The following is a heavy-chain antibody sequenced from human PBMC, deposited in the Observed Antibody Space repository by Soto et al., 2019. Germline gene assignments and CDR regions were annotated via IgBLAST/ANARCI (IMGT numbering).Heavy chain of an antibody. J-gene: IGHJ3*02. Sequence: SETLSLTCAVYGGSFSGYYWSWIRQPPGKGLEWIGEINHSGSTNYNPSLKSRVTISVDTSKNQFSLKLSSVTAADTAVYYCARDDYSGLRWSSFDAFDIWGQGTMVTVSS. CDR3: ARDDYSGLRWSSFDAFDI. CDR1: GGSFSGYY. CDR2: INHSGST. V-gene: IGHV4-34*01. D-gene: IGHD4-17*01.